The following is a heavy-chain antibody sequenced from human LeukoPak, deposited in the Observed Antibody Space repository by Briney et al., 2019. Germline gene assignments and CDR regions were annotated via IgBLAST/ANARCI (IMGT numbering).Heavy chain of an antibody. CDR1: GYTFTSYG. D-gene: IGHD6-13*01. Sequence: ASVKVSCKASGYTFTSYGISWVRQAPGQGLEWMGWISAYNGNTNYAQKLQGRVTMTTDTSTSTAYMELRSLRSDDTAVYYCARDRGGGSSWSEIYYYNYYYMDVWGKGTTVTVSS. V-gene: IGHV1-18*01. J-gene: IGHJ6*03. CDR2: ISAYNGNT. CDR3: ARDRGGGSSWSEIYYYNYYYMDV.